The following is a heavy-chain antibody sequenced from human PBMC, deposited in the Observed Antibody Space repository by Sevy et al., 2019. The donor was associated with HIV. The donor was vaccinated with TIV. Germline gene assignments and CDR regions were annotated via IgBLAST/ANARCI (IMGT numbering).Heavy chain of an antibody. D-gene: IGHD1-26*01. CDR2: IMPSGIT. Sequence: LETMSLTCAVYGGSLSGYYWSWIRQPPGKGLEWIGEIMPSGITNYNPSLKSRVSISIDTSKNQFSLKVNSVTAADTAIYYCARGQWEHPFWGQGTQVTVSS. CDR3: ARGQWEHPF. V-gene: IGHV4-34*01. J-gene: IGHJ4*02. CDR1: GGSLSGYY.